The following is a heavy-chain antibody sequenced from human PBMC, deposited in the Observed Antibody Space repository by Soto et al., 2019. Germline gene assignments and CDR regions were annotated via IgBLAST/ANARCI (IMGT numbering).Heavy chain of an antibody. CDR3: ARGYGYYSAYYFDY. Sequence: SETLSLTCAVYGGSFSGYYWSWIRQPPGKGLEWIGEINHSGSTNYNPSLKSRVTISVDTSKNQFSLKLSSVTAADMAVYYCARGYGYYSAYYFDYWGQGTLVTVSS. CDR1: GGSFSGYY. CDR2: INHSGST. D-gene: IGHD5-18*01. V-gene: IGHV4-34*01. J-gene: IGHJ4*02.